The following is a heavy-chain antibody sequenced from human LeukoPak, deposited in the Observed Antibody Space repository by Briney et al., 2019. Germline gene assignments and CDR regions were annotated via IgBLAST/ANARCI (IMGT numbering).Heavy chain of an antibody. J-gene: IGHJ3*02. D-gene: IGHD3-22*01. CDR1: GYTLTELS. CDR3: ATVRYYDSSGYRHAFDI. V-gene: IGHV1-24*01. CDR2: FDPEDGET. Sequence: ASVKVSCKVSGYTLTELSMHWVRQAPGKGLEWMGGFDPEDGETIYAQKFQDRVTMTEDTSTDTAYMELSSLRSEDTAVYYCATVRYYDSSGYRHAFDIWGQGTMVTVSS.